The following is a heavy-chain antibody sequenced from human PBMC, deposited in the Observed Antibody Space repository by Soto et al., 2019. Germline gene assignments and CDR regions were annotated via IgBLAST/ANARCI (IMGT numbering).Heavy chain of an antibody. V-gene: IGHV1-2*04. Sequence: ASVKVSYKASGYTFTGYYMHWVRQAPGQGLEWMGWINPNSGGTNYAQKFKSWVTMTRYTSISTAYMELSRLRSDDTAVYYCARDARGDEAPMDYWGQGTLVTVSS. CDR2: INPNSGGT. D-gene: IGHD3-10*01. CDR1: GYTFTGYY. J-gene: IGHJ4*02. CDR3: ARDARGDEAPMDY.